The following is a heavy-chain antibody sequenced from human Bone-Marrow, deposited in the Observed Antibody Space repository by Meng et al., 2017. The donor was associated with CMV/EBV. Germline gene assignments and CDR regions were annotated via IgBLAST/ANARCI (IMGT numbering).Heavy chain of an antibody. CDR1: GFTFGDYA. D-gene: IGHD3-22*01. J-gene: IGHJ5*02. V-gene: IGHV3-30-3*01. CDR3: ARDKSTFNYYDSSGYYL. CDR2: ISYDGSSK. Sequence: GESLKISCTASGFTFGDYAMHWVRQAPGKGLEWVAVISYDGSSKYYADSVKGRFTISRDNSKNTLFLQMNSLRAEDTAMYYCARDKSTFNYYDSSGYYLWGQGPLVTVSS.